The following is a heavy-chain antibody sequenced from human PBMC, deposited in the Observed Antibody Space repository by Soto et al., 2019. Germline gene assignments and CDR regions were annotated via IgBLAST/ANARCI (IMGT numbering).Heavy chain of an antibody. CDR3: ARGLGSRGWQGNFDY. CDR1: GYTFTSYD. J-gene: IGHJ4*02. Sequence: ASVKVSCKASGYTFTSYDINWVRQATGQGLEWMGWMNPNSGNTGYAQKFQGRVTMTRNTSISTAYMELSSLRSEDTAVYYCARGLGSRGWQGNFDYWGKGTLVTVSS. CDR2: MNPNSGNT. V-gene: IGHV1-8*01. D-gene: IGHD6-19*01.